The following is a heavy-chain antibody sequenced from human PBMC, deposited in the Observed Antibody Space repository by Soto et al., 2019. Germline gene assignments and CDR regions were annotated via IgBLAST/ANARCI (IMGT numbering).Heavy chain of an antibody. D-gene: IGHD3-9*01. J-gene: IGHJ6*02. CDR3: ARHDWLRYYYYGMDV. CDR2: ISYDGGNK. CDR1: GFTFSSYA. V-gene: IGHV3-30-3*01. Sequence: GGSLRLSCAASGFTFSSYALHWVRQAPGKGLEGVAVISYDGGNKYYADSVKGRFTSSRDNSKNTLYLQMNSLRAEDTAVYYCARHDWLRYYYYGMDVWRQGTTVTVSS.